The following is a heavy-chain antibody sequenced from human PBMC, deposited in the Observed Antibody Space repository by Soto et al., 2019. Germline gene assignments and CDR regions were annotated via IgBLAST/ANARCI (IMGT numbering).Heavy chain of an antibody. V-gene: IGHV1-18*01. CDR1: GYTFSNYG. CDR2: ISAYNGNT. J-gene: IGHJ4*02. Sequence: QVQLVQSGAEVKKPGASVKVSCKASGYTFSNYGISLVRQAPVKGLEWMGWISAYNGNTKDAQKLQGRVTMTTDTSTSTAYMELRSLRSDDTDVYYCARESTPVDYWRQGTLVTVSS. CDR3: ARESTPVDY.